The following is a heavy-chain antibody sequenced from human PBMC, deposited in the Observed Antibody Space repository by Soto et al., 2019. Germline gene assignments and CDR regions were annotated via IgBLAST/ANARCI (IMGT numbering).Heavy chain of an antibody. D-gene: IGHD4-17*01. CDR1: GFTLSDHY. J-gene: IGHJ4*02. V-gene: IGHV3-72*01. CDR2: TRGKGRGYTT. Sequence: GGSLRLSCVASGFTLSDHYMDWVRQAPGKGLEWVGRTRGKGRGYTTEYAGSVRGRFTVSSDESKNSMYLQMNSLKTEDTAVYYCVRVGPYGSDRFDYWGQGTLVTVSS. CDR3: VRVGPYGSDRFDY.